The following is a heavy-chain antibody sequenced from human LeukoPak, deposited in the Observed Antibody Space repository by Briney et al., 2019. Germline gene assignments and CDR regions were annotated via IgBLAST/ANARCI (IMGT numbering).Heavy chain of an antibody. D-gene: IGHD6-13*01. CDR3: AKAAVYSSSWTPFDD. V-gene: IGHV3-64*01. J-gene: IGHJ4*02. CDR2: VSSNGGST. CDR1: GFTFSSYA. Sequence: PGGSLRLSCAASGFTFSSYAMHWVRQAPGKGLEYVSAVSSNGGSTYYANSVKGRFTISRDNSKNTLYLQMNSLRAEDTAVYYCAKAAVYSSSWTPFDDWGQGTLVTVSS.